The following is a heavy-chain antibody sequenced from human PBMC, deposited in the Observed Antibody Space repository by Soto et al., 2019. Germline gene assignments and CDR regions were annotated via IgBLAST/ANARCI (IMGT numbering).Heavy chain of an antibody. CDR3: AXCYYYDSSGDMYNWFDP. CDR1: GGSFSGYY. D-gene: IGHD3-22*01. CDR2: INHSGST. V-gene: IGHV4-34*01. J-gene: IGHJ5*02. Sequence: SETLSLTCAVYGGSFSGYYWSWIRQPPGKGLEWIGEINHSGSTNYNPSLKSRVTISVDTSKNQFSLKLSSVTAADTAVYYCAXCYYYDSSGDMYNWFDPWGQGTLVTVSS.